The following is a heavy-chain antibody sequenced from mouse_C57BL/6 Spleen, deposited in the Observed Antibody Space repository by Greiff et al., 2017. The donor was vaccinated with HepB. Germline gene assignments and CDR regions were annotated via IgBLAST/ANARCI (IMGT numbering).Heavy chain of an antibody. CDR3: ARYRGLRLYYFDD. CDR2: IRNKANGYTT. CDR1: GFTFTDYY. Sequence: EVKLMESGGGLVQPGGSLSLSCAASGFTFTDYYMSWVRQPPGKALEWLGFIRNKANGYTTEYSASVKGRFTISRDNSQSILYLQMNALRAEDSATYYCARYRGLRLYYFDDWGQGTTLTVSS. J-gene: IGHJ2*01. V-gene: IGHV7-3*01. D-gene: IGHD2-4*01.